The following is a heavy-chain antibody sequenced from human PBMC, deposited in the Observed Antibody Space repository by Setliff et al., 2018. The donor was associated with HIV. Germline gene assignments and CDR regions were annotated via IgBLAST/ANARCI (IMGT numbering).Heavy chain of an antibody. Sequence: PGGSLRLSCAVSGFTFEDYGMSWVRQAPGKGLEWVSGMNWNGGSTGYVDSVEGRFTISRDNAKNSLYLQMNRLRAGDMALYYCVRDKWLVPDTFDIWGQGTMVTVSS. V-gene: IGHV3-20*04. CDR1: GFTFEDYG. CDR2: MNWNGGST. J-gene: IGHJ3*02. CDR3: VRDKWLVPDTFDI. D-gene: IGHD6-19*01.